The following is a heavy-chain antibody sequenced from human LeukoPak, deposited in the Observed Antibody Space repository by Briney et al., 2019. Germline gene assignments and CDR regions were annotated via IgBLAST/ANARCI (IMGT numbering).Heavy chain of an antibody. J-gene: IGHJ6*03. D-gene: IGHD1-26*01. CDR2: IYYSGST. CDR1: GGSISSYY. Sequence: SETLSLTCTVSGGSISSYYWSWIRQPPGKGLEWIGYIYYSGSTNYNPSLKSRVTISVDTSKNQLSLKLSSVTAADTAVYYCATDLKLRVVGGPRDMDVWGKGTTVTVSS. CDR3: ATDLKLRVVGGPRDMDV. V-gene: IGHV4-59*12.